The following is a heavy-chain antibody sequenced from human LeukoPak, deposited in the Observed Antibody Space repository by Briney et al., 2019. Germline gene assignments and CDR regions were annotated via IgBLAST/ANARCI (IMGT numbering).Heavy chain of an antibody. J-gene: IGHJ5*02. CDR2: IIPIFGTA. CDR3: ARGGIAAAGPNNWFDP. D-gene: IGHD6-13*01. Sequence: SVKVSCKASGGTFSSYAISWVRQAPGQGLEWMGGIIPIFGTANYAQKFQGRVTITADESTSTAYMELSSLRSEDTAVYYCARGGIAAAGPNNWFDPWGQGTLVTVSS. V-gene: IGHV1-69*01. CDR1: GGTFSSYA.